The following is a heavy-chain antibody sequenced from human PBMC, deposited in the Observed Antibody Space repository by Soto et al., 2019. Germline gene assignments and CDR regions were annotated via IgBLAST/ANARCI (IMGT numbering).Heavy chain of an antibody. CDR3: ARHDSSGYYYADGFD. J-gene: IGHJ4*02. V-gene: IGHV5-10-1*01. CDR2: IDPSDSYT. Sequence: GESLKISCKGSGYSFTNYWISWVRQMPGKGLEWMGRIDPSDSYTNYSPSFQGHVTISADMSISTAYLQWSSLEASDTAMYYCARHDSSGYYYADGFDWGQGTLVTVSS. CDR1: GYSFTNYW. D-gene: IGHD3-22*01.